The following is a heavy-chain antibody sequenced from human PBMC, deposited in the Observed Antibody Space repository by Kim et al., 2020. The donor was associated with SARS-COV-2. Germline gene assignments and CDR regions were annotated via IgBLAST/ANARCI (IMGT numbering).Heavy chain of an antibody. CDR3: AREGYCSGGSCYHPYGMDV. Sequence: SVKVSCKASGGTFSSYAISWVRQAPGQGLEWMGRIIPILGIANYAQKFQGRVTITADKSTSTAYMELSSLRSEDTAVYYCAREGYCSGGSCYHPYGMDVWGQGTTVTVSS. CDR1: GGTFSSYA. V-gene: IGHV1-69*04. J-gene: IGHJ6*02. D-gene: IGHD2-15*01. CDR2: IIPILGIA.